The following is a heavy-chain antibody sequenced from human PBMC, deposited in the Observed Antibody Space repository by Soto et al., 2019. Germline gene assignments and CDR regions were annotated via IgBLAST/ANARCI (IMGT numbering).Heavy chain of an antibody. CDR1: GFTFSDYY. CDR2: ISSSGSTI. J-gene: IGHJ6*02. D-gene: IGHD6-19*01. V-gene: IGHV3-11*01. Sequence: GSLRLSCAASGFTFSDYYMSWIRQAPGKGLEWVSYISSSGSTIYYADSVKGRFTISRDNAKNSLYLQMNSLRAEDTAVYYCARDLVSSGSSWTRQNPYYYYYGMDVWGQGTTVTVSS. CDR3: ARDLVSSGSSWTRQNPYYYYYGMDV.